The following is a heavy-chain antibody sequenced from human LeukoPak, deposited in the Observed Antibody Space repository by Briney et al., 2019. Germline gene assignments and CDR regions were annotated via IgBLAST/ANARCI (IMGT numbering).Heavy chain of an antibody. J-gene: IGHJ4*02. CDR3: ARDPPGIQLWSFDY. Sequence: GGSLRLSCAASAFTFSSYEMNRVRQAPGKGLEWVSYISSSGSNIYYAGSVKGRFTISRDNAKNSLYLQMNSLRAEDTAVYYCARDPPGIQLWSFDYWGQGTLVTVSS. V-gene: IGHV3-48*03. CDR1: AFTFSSYE. D-gene: IGHD5-18*01. CDR2: ISSSGSNI.